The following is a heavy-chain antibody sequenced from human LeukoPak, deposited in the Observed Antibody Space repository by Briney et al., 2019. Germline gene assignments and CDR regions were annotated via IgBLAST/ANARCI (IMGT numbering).Heavy chain of an antibody. V-gene: IGHV4-59*08. D-gene: IGHD3/OR15-3a*01. CDR1: GGSISSYY. J-gene: IGHJ6*03. Sequence: SETLSLTCTVSGGSISSYYWSWIRQPPGKGLEWIGYIYYSGSTNYNPSLQSRVTISVDTSKNQFSLKLSSVTAADTAVYYCARVGWTGYSSPHYYMDVWGKGTTVTVSS. CDR3: ARVGWTGYSSPHYYMDV. CDR2: IYYSGST.